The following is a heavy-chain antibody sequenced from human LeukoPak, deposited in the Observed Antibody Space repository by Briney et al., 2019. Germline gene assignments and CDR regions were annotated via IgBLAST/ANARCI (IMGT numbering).Heavy chain of an antibody. CDR3: ARVVVAATTFGY. CDR1: GGSISSSSYY. J-gene: IGHJ4*02. Sequence: SETLSLTCTVSGGSISSSSYYWGWIRQPPGKGLEWIGSIYYSGSTYYNPSLKSRVTISVDTSKNQFSLKLSSVTAADTAVYYCARVVVAATTFGYWGQGTLVTVSS. CDR2: IYYSGST. V-gene: IGHV4-39*07. D-gene: IGHD2-15*01.